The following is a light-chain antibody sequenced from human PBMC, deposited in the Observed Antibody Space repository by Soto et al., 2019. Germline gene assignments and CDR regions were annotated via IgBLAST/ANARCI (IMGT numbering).Light chain of an antibody. J-gene: IGKJ1*01. CDR1: QSVTTS. CDR3: QQGRSFPWT. V-gene: IGKV3-11*01. CDR2: DAS. Sequence: EIVLTQSPATLSLSPGERATLSCRASQSVTTSLAWYQQKPGQAPRLLIYDASNRATGIPARFSGSGSGTDFTLTITSLQPEDFATYFCQQGRSFPWTFGQGTKGDIK.